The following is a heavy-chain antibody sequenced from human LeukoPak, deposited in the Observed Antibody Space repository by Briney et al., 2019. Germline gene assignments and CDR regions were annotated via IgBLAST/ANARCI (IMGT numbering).Heavy chain of an antibody. V-gene: IGHV4-61*02. CDR2: IYTSGKT. CDR3: ARGGVVTQPGYFQH. CDR1: GGSLSSGSYY. Sequence: SETLSLTCTVSGGSLSSGSYYWSWIRQPAGKRLEWIGRIYTSGKTHYNPSLRSRVPISVDTSKNQFSLKLSSVTAADTAVYYCARGGVVTQPGYFQHWGQGTLVTVSS. D-gene: IGHD3-3*01. J-gene: IGHJ1*01.